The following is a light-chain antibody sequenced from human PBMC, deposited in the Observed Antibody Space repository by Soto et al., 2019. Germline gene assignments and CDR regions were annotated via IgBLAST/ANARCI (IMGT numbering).Light chain of an antibody. CDR3: QSYDSSLSGWGV. J-gene: IGLJ2*01. CDR1: SSNIGAGYD. CDR2: GNS. Sequence: QSVLTQPTSVSGAPGQRVTISCTGSSSNIGAGYDVHWYQQLPGTAPKLLIYGNSNRPSGVPDRFSGSKSGTSASLAITGLQAEYEADYYCQSYDSSLSGWGVFGGGTKLTVL. V-gene: IGLV1-40*01.